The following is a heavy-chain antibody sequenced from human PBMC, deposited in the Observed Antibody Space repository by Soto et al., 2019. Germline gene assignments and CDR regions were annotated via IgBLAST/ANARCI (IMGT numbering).Heavy chain of an antibody. J-gene: IGHJ6*02. Sequence: SETLSLTCTVSGGSISSGGYYWSWIRQHPGKGLEWIGYIYYSGSTYYNPSLKSRVTISVDTSKNQFSLKLSSVTAADTAVYYCARRTTDYYYYGMDVWGQGTTVTVS. D-gene: IGHD1-7*01. V-gene: IGHV4-31*03. CDR2: IYYSGST. CDR1: GGSISSGGYY. CDR3: ARRTTDYYYYGMDV.